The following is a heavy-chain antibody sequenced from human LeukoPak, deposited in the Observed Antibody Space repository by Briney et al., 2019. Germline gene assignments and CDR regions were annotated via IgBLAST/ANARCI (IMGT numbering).Heavy chain of an antibody. V-gene: IGHV4-39*01. J-gene: IGHJ3*02. CDR2: IYYHENT. D-gene: IGHD1-26*01. CDR3: ARLGYSGSYYERTFEI. CDR1: GGSISSSSDY. Sequence: SETLSLTCTVSGGSISSSSDYWGWIRQAPGKGLEWIGSIYYHENTYYNSSLKSRVTISVDTSKNQFSLKLSSVTAADTAVYYCARLGYSGSYYERTFEIWGQETKVTVSS.